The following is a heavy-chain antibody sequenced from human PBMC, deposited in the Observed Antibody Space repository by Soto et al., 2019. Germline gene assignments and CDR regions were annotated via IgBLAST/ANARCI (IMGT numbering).Heavy chain of an antibody. D-gene: IGHD3-22*01. J-gene: IGHJ4*02. CDR1: GGSISSSSYY. V-gene: IGHV4-39*01. Sequence: LSLTCTVSGGSISSSSYYWGWIRQPPGKGLEWIGSIYYSGSTYYNPSLKSRVTISVDTSKNQFSLKLSSVTAADTAVYYCARRNYDSSGYWFDYWGQGTLVTVSS. CDR3: ARRNYDSSGYWFDY. CDR2: IYYSGST.